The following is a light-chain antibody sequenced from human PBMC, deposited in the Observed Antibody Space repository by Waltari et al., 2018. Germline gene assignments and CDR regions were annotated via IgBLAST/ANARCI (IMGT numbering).Light chain of an antibody. CDR2: DDS. J-gene: IGLJ2*01. Sequence: SYVLTQPPSVSVAPGQTARITCGGNNIGSKSVHWYQQKPGQAPVLVVYDDSDRPSGIPGRFSGSNSGNTATLTISRVEAGDEADYYCQVWDSSSYHSYVVFGGGTKLTVL. V-gene: IGLV3-21*02. CDR3: QVWDSSSYHSYVV. CDR1: NIGSKS.